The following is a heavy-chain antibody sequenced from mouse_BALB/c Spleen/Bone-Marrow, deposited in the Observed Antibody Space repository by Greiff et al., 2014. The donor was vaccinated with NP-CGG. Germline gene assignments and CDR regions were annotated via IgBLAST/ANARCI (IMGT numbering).Heavy chain of an antibody. CDR1: GFTFSSFG. CDR2: ISSDSSTI. CDR3: ARSNYVGYYAMDY. J-gene: IGHJ4*01. D-gene: IGHD1-1*01. Sequence: VQLKGSGGGLGQPGGSRKLSCAASGFTFSSFGIHWGRQAPEKGVGGVAYISSDSSTIYYADTVKGRFTISRDNPKNTLFLQMTSLRSEDTAMYYCARSNYVGYYAMDYWGQGTSVTVSS. V-gene: IGHV5-17*02.